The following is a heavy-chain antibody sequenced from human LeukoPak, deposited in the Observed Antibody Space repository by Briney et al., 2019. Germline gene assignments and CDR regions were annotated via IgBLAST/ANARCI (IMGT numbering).Heavy chain of an antibody. CDR3: AKDKAVAIQYYFDY. D-gene: IGHD6-19*01. Sequence: SLRLSCAASGFTFDDFAMHWARQAPGKGLEWVAGISWNSGSIGYADSVKGRFTISRDNAKNSLYLQMNSLRAEDTALYYCAKDKAVAIQYYFDYWGQGTLVTVSS. V-gene: IGHV3-9*01. CDR1: GFTFDDFA. J-gene: IGHJ4*02. CDR2: ISWNSGSI.